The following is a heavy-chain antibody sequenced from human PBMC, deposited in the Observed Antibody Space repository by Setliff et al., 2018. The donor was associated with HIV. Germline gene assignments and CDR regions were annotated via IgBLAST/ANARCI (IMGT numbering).Heavy chain of an antibody. J-gene: IGHJ4*02. CDR2: IFYTGST. V-gene: IGHV4-39*01. Sequence: PSGDLSLTCSVSGDSIISDTYYWGWIRQPPGKGPEWIASIFYTGSTFYTSSLKSRVRISMDKPKNQFSLELTSVTTEDTAVFYCARQTRNRYDVLTGYSVLWGQGILVTVSS. CDR3: ARQTRNRYDVLTGYSVL. CDR1: GDSIISDTYY. D-gene: IGHD3-9*01.